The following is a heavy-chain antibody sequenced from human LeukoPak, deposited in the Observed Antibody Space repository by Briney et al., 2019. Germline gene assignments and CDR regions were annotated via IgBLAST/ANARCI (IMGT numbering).Heavy chain of an antibody. J-gene: IGHJ3*02. CDR2: IYYSGNT. CDR3: ARDVGGNYAFDI. V-gene: IGHV4-59*01. CDR1: GRSISSYY. D-gene: IGHD4-23*01. Sequence: AETLSLTCTVSGRSISSYYWRWIRQPPGKGLEWIAYIYYSGNTNYHPSLKSRVTISVDTSKNQFSMKLSSVTAADTAVYYCARDVGGNYAFDIWGQGTMVTVSS.